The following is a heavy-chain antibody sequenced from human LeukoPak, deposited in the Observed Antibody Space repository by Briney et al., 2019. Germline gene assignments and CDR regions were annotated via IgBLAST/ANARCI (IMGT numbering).Heavy chain of an antibody. CDR2: INPNGDST. J-gene: IGHJ4*02. V-gene: IGHV1-46*01. CDR3: ARAAGDTYGYRYYFDS. CDR1: GYTFTSYY. D-gene: IGHD5-18*01. Sequence: GATVEVSCTASGYTFTSYYIHWVRQAPGQGLEWMGLINPNGDSTDYAQKFQGRVTMTRDTSTSTVYMELSSLRSEDAAVYYCARAAGDTYGYRYYFDSWGQGTLVTVSS.